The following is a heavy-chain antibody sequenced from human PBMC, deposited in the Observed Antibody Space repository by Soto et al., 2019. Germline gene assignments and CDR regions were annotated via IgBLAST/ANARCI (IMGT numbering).Heavy chain of an antibody. V-gene: IGHV1-69*06. CDR2: IIPIFGTA. Sequence: SVKVSCKASGGTFSSYAISWVRQAPGQGLEWMGGIIPIFGTANYAQKFQGRVTITADKSTSTAYMELSSLRSEDTAVYYCARDSERPADGREMAEPQPDYYYGMDVWGQGTTVTLSS. CDR1: GGTFSSYA. J-gene: IGHJ6*02. CDR3: ARDSERPADGREMAEPQPDYYYGMDV. D-gene: IGHD2-2*01.